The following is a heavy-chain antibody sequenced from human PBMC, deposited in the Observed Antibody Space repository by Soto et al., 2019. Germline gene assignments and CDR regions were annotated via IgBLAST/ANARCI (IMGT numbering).Heavy chain of an antibody. CDR2: INHSGST. V-gene: IGHV4-34*01. CDR3: ARTRGYYDILTGYYGGKYYYYMDV. J-gene: IGHJ6*03. D-gene: IGHD3-9*01. CDR1: GGSFSGYY. Sequence: SETLSLTCAVYGGSFSGYYWSWIRQPPGKGLEWIGEINHSGSTNYNPSLKSRVTISVDTAKNQFSLKLSSVTAADTAVYYCARTRGYYDILTGYYGGKYYYYMDVWGKGTTVTVSS.